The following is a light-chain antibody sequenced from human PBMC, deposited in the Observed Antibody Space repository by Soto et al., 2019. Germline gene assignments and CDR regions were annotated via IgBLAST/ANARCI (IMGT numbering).Light chain of an antibody. Sequence: EIVLTQSPGTLSVSPGERATLSCRASQSVSSSQLAWYQQKPGQAPRLLMFRTSSRATGFPARFSGSGSGTEFNLTISSLQSEDLGVYYCQQYNNWPRATFGGGTKVDIK. V-gene: IGKV3-15*01. CDR2: RTS. CDR1: QSVSSS. CDR3: QQYNNWPRAT. J-gene: IGKJ4*01.